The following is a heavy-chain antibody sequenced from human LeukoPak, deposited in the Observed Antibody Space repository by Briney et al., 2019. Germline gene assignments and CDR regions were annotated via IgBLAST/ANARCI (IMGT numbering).Heavy chain of an antibody. CDR3: ARPNRWQDY. CDR2: ISYDGSNK. CDR1: GFTFSSYA. V-gene: IGHV3-30-3*01. J-gene: IGHJ4*02. D-gene: IGHD1-14*01. Sequence: PGGSLRLSCAASGFTFSSYAMHWVRQAPGKGLEWVAVISYDGSNKYYADSVKGRFTISRDNSKNTLYLQMNSLRAEDTAVYYCARPNRWQDYWGQGTLVTVSS.